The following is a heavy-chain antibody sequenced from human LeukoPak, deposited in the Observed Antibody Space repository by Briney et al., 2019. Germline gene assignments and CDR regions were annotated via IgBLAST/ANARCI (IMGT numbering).Heavy chain of an antibody. V-gene: IGHV3-48*03. J-gene: IGHJ6*02. D-gene: IGHD2-8*01. Sequence: GGSLRLSCAASGFTFSSYEMNWVRQAPGKGLEWVSYISSSGSTIYYADSVKGRFTISRDNSKNTLYLQMNSLRAEDTAVYYCSRSGYCTNGVCYINYYGMDVWGQGTTVTVSS. CDR2: ISSSGSTI. CDR3: SRSGYCTNGVCYINYYGMDV. CDR1: GFTFSSYE.